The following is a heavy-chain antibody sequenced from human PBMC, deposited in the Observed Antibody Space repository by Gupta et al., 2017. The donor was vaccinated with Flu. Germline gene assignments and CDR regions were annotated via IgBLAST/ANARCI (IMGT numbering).Heavy chain of an antibody. CDR1: GVSISSSSYY. CDR3: ASSRQWLDQFYFDY. V-gene: IGHV4-39*01. CDR2: IRYNGGT. Sequence: QLQESGHGLVEPSETLSLTCSVSGVSISSSSYYWAWLRQPPGKGLELIGRIRYNGGTYHDPSLKGRLTMSVDASKSKFFLKLSSVTAADTAVYYCASSRQWLDQFYFDYWGQGTLVTVSS. J-gene: IGHJ4*02. D-gene: IGHD6-19*01.